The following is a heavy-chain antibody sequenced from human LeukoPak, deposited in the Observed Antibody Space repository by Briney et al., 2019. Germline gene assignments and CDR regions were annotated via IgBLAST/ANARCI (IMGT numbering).Heavy chain of an antibody. CDR3: ARDYYYDSRGTGPIFDY. D-gene: IGHD3-22*01. J-gene: IGHJ4*02. CDR1: GFTFSSYS. Sequence: GGSLRLSCAASGFTFSSYSMNWVRQAPGKGLEWVSSISSSSSYIYYADSVKGRFTISRDNAKNSLYLQMNSLRAEDTAVYYCARDYYYDSRGTGPIFDYWGQGTLVTVSS. V-gene: IGHV3-21*01. CDR2: ISSSSSYI.